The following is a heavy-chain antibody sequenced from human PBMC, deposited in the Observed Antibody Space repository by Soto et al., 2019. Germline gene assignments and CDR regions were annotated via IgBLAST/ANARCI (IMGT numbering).Heavy chain of an antibody. Sequence: SETLSLTCTVSGGSISSSNYYLGWIRQPTGKGLECIGSIPYSGNTNYSPSLTGRVTISVDTSKKQFSLKLGSVTAADTAVYYCARRGYSDYEYPVFDICGQGTMVTVSS. CDR1: GGSISSSNYY. CDR3: ARRGYSDYEYPVFDI. D-gene: IGHD5-12*01. V-gene: IGHV4-39*01. J-gene: IGHJ3*02. CDR2: IPYSGNT.